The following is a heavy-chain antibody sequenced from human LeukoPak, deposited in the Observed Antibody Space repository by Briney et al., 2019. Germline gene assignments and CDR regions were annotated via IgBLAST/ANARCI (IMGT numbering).Heavy chain of an antibody. CDR3: ARELREHTSLGFDL. CDR1: GGTFSSYA. J-gene: IGHJ2*01. D-gene: IGHD1/OR15-1a*01. V-gene: IGHV1-69*13. CDR2: IIPIFGTA. Sequence: SVKVSCKASGGTFSSYAISWVRQAPGQGLEWMGGIIPIFGTANYAQKFQGRVTITADESTSTAYMELSSLRSEDTAAYYCARELREHTSLGFDLWGRGTLVTVSS.